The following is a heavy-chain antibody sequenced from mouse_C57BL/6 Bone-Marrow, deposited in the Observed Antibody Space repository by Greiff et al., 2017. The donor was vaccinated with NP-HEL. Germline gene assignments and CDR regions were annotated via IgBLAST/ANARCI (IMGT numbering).Heavy chain of an antibody. Sequence: EVKLQQSGTVLARPGASVKMSCKTSGYTFTSYWMHWVKQRPGQGLEWIGDIYPGNSDTSYNQKFKGKAKLTAVTSAITAYMVLSSLTKEYSAVYYCTISLVFTLRAYWGQGTSVTVSS. CDR2: IYPGNSDT. D-gene: IGHD3-3*01. CDR1: GYTFTSYW. CDR3: TISLVFTLRAY. V-gene: IGHV1-5*01. J-gene: IGHJ4*01.